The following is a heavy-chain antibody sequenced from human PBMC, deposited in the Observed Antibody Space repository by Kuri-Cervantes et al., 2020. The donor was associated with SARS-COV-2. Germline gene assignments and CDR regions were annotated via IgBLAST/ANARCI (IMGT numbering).Heavy chain of an antibody. CDR1: VYTFTSYD. CDR3: ARDRGTDDAFDI. V-gene: IGHV1-8*01. D-gene: IGHD1-1*01. CDR2: MNPNSGNT. J-gene: IGHJ3*02. Sequence: VNVSFKASVYTFTSYDINWVRQATGQGLEWMGWMNPNSGNTGYAQKFQGRVTMTRNTSISTAYMELSSLRSEDTAVYYCARDRGTDDAFDIWGQGTMVTVSS.